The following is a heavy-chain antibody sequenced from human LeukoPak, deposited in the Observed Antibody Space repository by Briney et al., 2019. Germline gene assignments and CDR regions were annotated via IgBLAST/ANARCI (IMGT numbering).Heavy chain of an antibody. CDR2: IIPIFGTA. CDR3: AREPTLEWLSVRDAFDI. Sequence: GASVKVSCKASGGTFSSYAINWVRQAPGQGLEWMGGIIPIFGTANYAQKFQGRVTITADESTSTAYMELSSLRSEDTAVYYCAREPTLEWLSVRDAFDIWGQGTMVTVSS. D-gene: IGHD3-3*01. CDR1: GGTFSSYA. V-gene: IGHV1-69*13. J-gene: IGHJ3*02.